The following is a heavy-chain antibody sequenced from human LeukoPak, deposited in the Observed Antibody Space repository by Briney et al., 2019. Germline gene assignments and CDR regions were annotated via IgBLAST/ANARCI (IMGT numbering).Heavy chain of an antibody. V-gene: IGHV4-59*08. CDR2: IYYSGST. CDR3: ARLGYGGNRLVRDY. J-gene: IGHJ4*02. D-gene: IGHD4-23*01. Sequence: SETLSLTCTVSGGPISSYYWSWIRQPPGKGLEWIGYIYYSGSTNYNPSLKSRVTISVDTSKNQFSLKLSSVTAADTAVYYCARLGYGGNRLVRDYWGXGTLVTVSS. CDR1: GGPISSYY.